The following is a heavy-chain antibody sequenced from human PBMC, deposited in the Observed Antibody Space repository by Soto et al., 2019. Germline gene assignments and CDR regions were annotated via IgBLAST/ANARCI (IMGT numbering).Heavy chain of an antibody. Sequence: ESLKISCAASGFTFSSYAMHLVRQAPGQRLEWMGWISAYTGNTKYAQNFQGRVTMTTDTSTSTAYMELRSLRSDDTAVYYCARRWTTGEIDYWGQGTLVTVSS. V-gene: IGHV1-18*01. CDR2: ISAYTGNT. CDR3: ARRWTTGEIDY. J-gene: IGHJ4*02. CDR1: GFTFSSYA. D-gene: IGHD4-17*01.